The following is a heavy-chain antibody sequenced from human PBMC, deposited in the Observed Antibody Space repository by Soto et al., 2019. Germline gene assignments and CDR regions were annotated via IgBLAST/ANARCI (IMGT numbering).Heavy chain of an antibody. Sequence: GGSLRLSCAASGFTFSSYAMSWVRQAPGKGLEWVSAISGSGGSTYYADSVKGRFTISRDNSKNTLYLQMNSLRAEDTAVYYCAKDPFDCSSTSCYGYYYYYYMDVWGKGTTVTVSS. CDR1: GFTFSSYA. CDR2: ISGSGGST. J-gene: IGHJ6*03. V-gene: IGHV3-23*01. D-gene: IGHD2-2*01. CDR3: AKDPFDCSSTSCYGYYYYYYMDV.